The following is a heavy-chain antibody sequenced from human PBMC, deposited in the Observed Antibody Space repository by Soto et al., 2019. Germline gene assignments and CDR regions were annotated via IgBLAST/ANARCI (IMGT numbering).Heavy chain of an antibody. V-gene: IGHV3-33*01. CDR3: ARDLWPYYYGSGVAIGMDV. CDR2: IWYDGSNK. D-gene: IGHD3-10*01. Sequence: HPGGSLRLSCAASGFTFSSYGMHWVRQAPGKGLEWVAVIWYDGSNKYYADSVKGRFTISRDNSKNTLYLQMNSLRAEDTAVYYCARDLWPYYYGSGVAIGMDVWGQGTTVTVSS. J-gene: IGHJ6*02. CDR1: GFTFSSYG.